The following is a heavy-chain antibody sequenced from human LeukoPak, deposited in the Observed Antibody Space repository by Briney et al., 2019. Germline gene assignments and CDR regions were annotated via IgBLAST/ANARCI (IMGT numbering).Heavy chain of an antibody. CDR1: GFIFSEYA. D-gene: IGHD4-23*01. CDR2: VGGDDAT. V-gene: IGHV3-23*01. CDR3: ARADYGGNPYYYGMGV. J-gene: IGHJ6*02. Sequence: GGSLRLSCVASGFIFSEYAMNWVRQAPGKGLEWVSVVGGDDATYYKDSVKGRFIISRGDSKNTLYLQMNSLRDEETAVYYCARADYGGNPYYYGMGVWGQGTTVIVSS.